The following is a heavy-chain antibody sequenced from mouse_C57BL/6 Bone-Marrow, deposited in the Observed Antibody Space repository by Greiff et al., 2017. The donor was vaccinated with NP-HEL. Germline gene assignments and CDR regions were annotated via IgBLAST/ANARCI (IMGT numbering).Heavy chain of an antibody. CDR3: ARHKLFYFDY. J-gene: IGHJ2*01. D-gene: IGHD4-1*01. V-gene: IGHV5-12*01. Sequence: EVQLQESGGGLVQPGGSLKLSCAASGFTFSDYYMYWVRQTPEKRLEWVAYISNGGGSTYYPDTVKGRFTISRDNAKNTLYLQMSRLKSEDTAMYYCARHKLFYFDYWGQGTTLTVSS. CDR1: GFTFSDYY. CDR2: ISNGGGST.